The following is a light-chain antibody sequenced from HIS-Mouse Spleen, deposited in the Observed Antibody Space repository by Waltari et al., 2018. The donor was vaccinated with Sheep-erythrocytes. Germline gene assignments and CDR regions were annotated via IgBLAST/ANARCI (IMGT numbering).Light chain of an antibody. Sequence: QSALTQPPSASGSPGQSATISCTGTSRDVGGYNYVPWYQQHPGKSPTLMIYEVSNPPSGVPDRFSGSKSGNTASLTVSGLQAEDEADYYCSSYAGSNNLMVFGGGTKLTVL. CDR3: SSYAGSNNLMV. V-gene: IGLV2-8*01. CDR2: EVS. J-gene: IGLJ2*01. CDR1: SRDVGGYNY.